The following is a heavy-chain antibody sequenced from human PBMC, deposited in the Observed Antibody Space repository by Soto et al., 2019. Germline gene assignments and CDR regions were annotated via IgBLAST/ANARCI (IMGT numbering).Heavy chain of an antibody. CDR2: ISAYNGNT. D-gene: IGHD2-8*01. CDR3: ARVLNTNGVSHIDY. Sequence: ASVKVCCKASGYTFTSYGISWVRQAPGQGLEWMGWISAYNGNTNYAQKLQGRVTMTTDTSTSTAYMELRSLRSDDTAVYYCARVLNTNGVSHIDYWGQGTLVTVSS. V-gene: IGHV1-18*01. CDR1: GYTFTSYG. J-gene: IGHJ4*02.